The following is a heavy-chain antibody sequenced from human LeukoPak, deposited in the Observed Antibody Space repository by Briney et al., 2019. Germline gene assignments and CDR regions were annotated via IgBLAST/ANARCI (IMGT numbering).Heavy chain of an antibody. Sequence: SETLSLTCTVFGGSISSHYWSWIRQPPGKGLEWIGYIYYSGSTNYNPSLKSRVTISVDTSKNQFSLKLSSVTAADTAVYYCAREKDTAMDYWGQGTLVTVSS. CDR3: AREKDTAMDY. J-gene: IGHJ4*02. V-gene: IGHV4-59*11. CDR1: GGSISSHY. D-gene: IGHD5-18*01. CDR2: IYYSGST.